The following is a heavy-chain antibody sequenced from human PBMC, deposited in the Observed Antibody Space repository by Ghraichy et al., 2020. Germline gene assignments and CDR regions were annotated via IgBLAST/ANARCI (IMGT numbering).Heavy chain of an antibody. Sequence: GGSLRLSCAASGFTFSSYSMNWVRQAPGKGLEWVSYISSSSSTIYYADSVKGRFTISRDNAKNSLYLQMNSLRAEDTAVYYCASGLKAIAAAMDVWGQGTTVTVPS. CDR3: ASGLKAIAAAMDV. J-gene: IGHJ6*02. V-gene: IGHV3-48*01. CDR1: GFTFSSYS. D-gene: IGHD6-13*01. CDR2: ISSSSSTI.